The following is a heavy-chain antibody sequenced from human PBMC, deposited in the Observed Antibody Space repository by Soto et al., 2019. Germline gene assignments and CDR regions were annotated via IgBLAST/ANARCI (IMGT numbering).Heavy chain of an antibody. CDR2: ISRSGTT. J-gene: IGHJ5*02. Sequence: QVQLQQWGAGLLKPSETLSLSCAVYGGYFNDNYYTWFRQPPGKGLEWIGEISRSGTTKYIPSLNSPASISFDTSKTQVSLKVTSVTAADTAVYYCATSLWFGTQVELWGQGALVTVSS. CDR1: GGYFNDNY. CDR3: ATSLWFGTQVEL. D-gene: IGHD3-10*01. V-gene: IGHV4-34*01.